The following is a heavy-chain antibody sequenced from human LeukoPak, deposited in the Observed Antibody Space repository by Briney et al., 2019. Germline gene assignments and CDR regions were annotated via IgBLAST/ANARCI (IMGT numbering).Heavy chain of an antibody. CDR1: GFTFSSYE. V-gene: IGHV3-48*03. CDR2: ISSSGSTI. Sequence: GGSLRLSCAASGFTFSSYEMNWVRQAPGKGLEWISYISSSGSTIYYADSVKGRFTISRDNAKNSLYLQMNSLRAEDTAVYYCAELGVTMIGGVWGKGTTVSISS. J-gene: IGHJ6*04. D-gene: IGHD3-10*02. CDR3: AELGVTMIGGV.